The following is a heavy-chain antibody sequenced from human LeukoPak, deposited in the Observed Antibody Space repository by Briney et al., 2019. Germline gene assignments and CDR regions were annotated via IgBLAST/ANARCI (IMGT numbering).Heavy chain of an antibody. CDR2: INPSGGST. CDR3: ARDARRGGLLLYYYGMDV. V-gene: IGHV1-46*01. J-gene: IGHJ6*02. Sequence: GASVKVSCKASGYTFTSYYMHWVRQAPGQGLEWMGIINPSGGSTRYAQKFQGRVTMTRDTSTSTVYMELSSLRAEDTAVYYCARDARRGGLLLYYYGMDVWGQGTTVTVSS. D-gene: IGHD2/OR15-2a*01. CDR1: GYTFTSYY.